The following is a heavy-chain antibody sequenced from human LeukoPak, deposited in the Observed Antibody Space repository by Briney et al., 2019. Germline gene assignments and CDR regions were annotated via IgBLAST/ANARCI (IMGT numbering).Heavy chain of an antibody. J-gene: IGHJ3*02. D-gene: IGHD3-10*01. V-gene: IGHV4-34*01. CDR2: INHSGST. CDR1: GGSFSGYY. CDR3: ARGHYFTMVRGATRKDRAFDI. Sequence: SETLSLTCAVYGGSFSGYYWSWIRQPPGKGLEWIGEINHSGSTNYNPSLKSRVTISVDTSKNQFSLKLSSVTAADTAVYHCARGHYFTMVRGATRKDRAFDIWGQGTMVTVSS.